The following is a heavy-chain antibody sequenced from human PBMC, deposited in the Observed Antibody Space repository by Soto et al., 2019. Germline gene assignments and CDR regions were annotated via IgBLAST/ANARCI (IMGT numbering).Heavy chain of an antibody. J-gene: IGHJ5*02. CDR3: ARDDTSGVYYR. Sequence: EVQLVESGGGLVKPGGSLRLSCAASGFIFSSYSMNWVRQAPGKGLEWVSSISSSSSYIYYADSVKGRLTISRDNAKNSLYLHMNSLRAEDTAVYYCARDDTSGVYYRWGQGTLVTVSS. CDR1: GFIFSSYS. CDR2: ISSSSSYI. D-gene: IGHD3-22*01. V-gene: IGHV3-21*01.